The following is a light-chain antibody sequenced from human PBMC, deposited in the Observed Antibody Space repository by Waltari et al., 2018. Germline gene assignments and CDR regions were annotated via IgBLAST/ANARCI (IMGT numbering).Light chain of an antibody. CDR3: QVWDNSGDHPWV. Sequence: SYVVTQPPSLSVAPGQKANFICGGNNIGSQHVHWYQQKPGQAPILVVYDDTDRPSGIPERFSGSNSGNTATLTISRVEAGDEADYYCQVWDNSGDHPWVFGGGTKLTVL. CDR1: NIGSQH. J-gene: IGLJ3*02. V-gene: IGLV3-21*02. CDR2: DDT.